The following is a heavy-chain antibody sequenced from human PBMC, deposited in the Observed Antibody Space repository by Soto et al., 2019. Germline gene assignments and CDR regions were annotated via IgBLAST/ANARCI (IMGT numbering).Heavy chain of an antibody. CDR1: GFTFSSYA. V-gene: IGHV3-23*01. Sequence: GGSLRLSCAASGFTFSSYAMSWVRQAPGKGLEWVSAISGSGGSTYYADSVKGRFTISRDNSKNTLYLQMNSLRAEDTAVYYCAKGIQRWLRIDYYYYYMDVWGKGTTVTVSS. D-gene: IGHD5-18*01. CDR2: ISGSGGST. CDR3: AKGIQRWLRIDYYYYYMDV. J-gene: IGHJ6*03.